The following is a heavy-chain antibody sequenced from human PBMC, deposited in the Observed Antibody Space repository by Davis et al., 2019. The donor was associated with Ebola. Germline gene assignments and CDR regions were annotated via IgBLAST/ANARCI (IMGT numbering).Heavy chain of an antibody. CDR1: GFNFRSYS. CDR2: ISGSGGST. CDR3: AKAAYGDYGFDY. J-gene: IGHJ4*02. V-gene: IGHV3-23*01. D-gene: IGHD4-17*01. Sequence: GESLKISCAASGFNFRSYSMNWVRQAPGKGLEWVSAISGSGGSTYYADSVKGRFTISRDNSKNTLYLQMNSLRAEDTAVYYCAKAAYGDYGFDYWGQGTLVTVSS.